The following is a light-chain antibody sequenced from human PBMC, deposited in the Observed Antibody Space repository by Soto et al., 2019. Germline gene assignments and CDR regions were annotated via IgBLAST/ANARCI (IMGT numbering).Light chain of an antibody. CDR2: GAS. J-gene: IGKJ1*01. Sequence: PGERATLSCRASQSVTKNNLNWYQQKPGQAPRLLIYGASIRATGIPDRFSGSGSGTDFTLTISSLQPDDLATYYCQQNNRYPWTFGQGTKVDIK. CDR1: QSVTKNN. CDR3: QQNNRYPWT. V-gene: IGKV3D-7*01.